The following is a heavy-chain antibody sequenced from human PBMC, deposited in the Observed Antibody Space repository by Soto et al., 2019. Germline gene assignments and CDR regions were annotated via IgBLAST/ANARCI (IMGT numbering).Heavy chain of an antibody. CDR1: GFTFSSYA. Sequence: GGSLRLSCATSGFTFSSYAMSWVRQAPGKRLEWVSAISGSGGSTYYADSAKGRFTISRDNSKNTLYLQMNSLRAEDTAVYYCARPTSRRVVAATDFDYWGQGTLVTVSS. CDR2: ISGSGGST. D-gene: IGHD2-15*01. CDR3: ARPTSRRVVAATDFDY. J-gene: IGHJ4*02. V-gene: IGHV3-23*01.